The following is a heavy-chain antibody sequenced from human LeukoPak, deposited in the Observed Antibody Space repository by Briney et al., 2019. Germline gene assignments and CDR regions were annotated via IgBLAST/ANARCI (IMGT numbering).Heavy chain of an antibody. Sequence: GGSLRLFCAASGFTFSSYAMSWVRQAPGKGLEWVSAISDSSDSTYYADSVKGRFTISRDNSKNTLYLQMNSLRAEDTAVYYCAKLGHPYYYDSSGYYWVDYWGQGTLVTVSS. CDR2: ISDSSDST. D-gene: IGHD3-22*01. CDR3: AKLGHPYYYDSSGYYWVDY. J-gene: IGHJ4*02. V-gene: IGHV3-23*01. CDR1: GFTFSSYA.